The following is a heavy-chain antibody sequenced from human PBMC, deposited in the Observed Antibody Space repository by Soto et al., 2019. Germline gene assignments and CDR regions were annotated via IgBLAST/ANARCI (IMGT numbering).Heavy chain of an antibody. CDR3: ARDDYRRMGGYYYYGMDV. CDR2: ISSSSSTI. V-gene: IGHV3-48*02. CDR1: GFTFSSYS. D-gene: IGHD4-4*01. J-gene: IGHJ6*02. Sequence: GGSLRLSCAASGFTFSSYSMNWVRQAPGKGLEWVSYISSSSSTIYYADSVKGRFTISRDNAKNSLYLQMNSLRDEDTAVYYCARDDYRRMGGYYYYGMDVWGRGTTVTVSS.